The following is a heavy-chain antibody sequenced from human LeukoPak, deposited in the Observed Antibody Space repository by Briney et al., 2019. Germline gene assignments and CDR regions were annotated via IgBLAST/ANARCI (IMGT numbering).Heavy chain of an antibody. Sequence: GGSLRLSCAASGFTFSDYYMSWIRQAPGKGVEWVSYISSSGSTIYYADSVKGRFTISRDNAKNSLYLQMNSLRAEDTAVYYCARATESQGITIFGVVTDYDYYGMDVWGQGTTVTVSS. CDR1: GFTFSDYY. CDR2: ISSSGSTI. V-gene: IGHV3-11*01. J-gene: IGHJ6*02. D-gene: IGHD3-3*01. CDR3: ARATESQGITIFGVVTDYDYYGMDV.